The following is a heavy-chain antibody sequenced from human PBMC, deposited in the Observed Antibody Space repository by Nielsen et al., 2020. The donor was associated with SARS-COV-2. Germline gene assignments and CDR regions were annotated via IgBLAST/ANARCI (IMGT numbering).Heavy chain of an antibody. V-gene: IGHV4-59*01. D-gene: IGHD5-12*01. CDR3: ARSTPDYSSGYDFYTKAYYFDY. J-gene: IGHJ4*02. Sequence: SETLSLTCTVSGGSISSYYWSWIRQPPGKGLEWIGYIYYSGSTNYNPSLKSRVTISVDTSKNQFSLKLSSVTAADTAVYYCARSTPDYSSGYDFYTKAYYFDYWGQGTLVTVSS. CDR1: GGSISSYY. CDR2: IYYSGST.